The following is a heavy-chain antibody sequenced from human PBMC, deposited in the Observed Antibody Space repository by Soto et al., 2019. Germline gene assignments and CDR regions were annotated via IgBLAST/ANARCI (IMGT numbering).Heavy chain of an antibody. CDR1: GFTFSDYY. J-gene: IGHJ4*02. CDR3: ASSGGWFGELFDY. V-gene: IGHV3-11*06. CDR2: ISSGSSYT. Sequence: PGGSLRLSCAASGFTFSDYYMSWIRQAPGKGLEWVSYISSGSSYTNYADSVKGRFTISRDNAKNSLYLQMNSLRAEDTAVYYCASSGGWFGELFDYWGQGTLVTVSS. D-gene: IGHD3-10*01.